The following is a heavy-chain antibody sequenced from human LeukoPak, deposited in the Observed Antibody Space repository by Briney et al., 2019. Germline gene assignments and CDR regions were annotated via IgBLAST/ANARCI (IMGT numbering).Heavy chain of an antibody. CDR1: GDSTNSDRYY. J-gene: IGHJ4*02. D-gene: IGHD3-22*01. V-gene: IGHV4-30-2*01. Sequence: PSETLSPTCTISGDSTNSDRYYGGWVRQPPGKGLEWIGYIYHSGSTYYNPSLKSRVTISVDRSKNQFSLKLSSVTAADTAVYYCARDSSGYFDYWGQGTLVTVSS. CDR2: IYHSGST. CDR3: ARDSSGYFDY.